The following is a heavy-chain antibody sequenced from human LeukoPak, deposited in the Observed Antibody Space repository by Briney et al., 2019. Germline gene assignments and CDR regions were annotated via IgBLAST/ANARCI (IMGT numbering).Heavy chain of an antibody. CDR2: VNTNTGNP. Sequence: ASVKVSCEASGYTVTNYAINWVRQTPGQGLEWMGWVNTNTGNPTYAQGFTGRFVFSLDTSVSTAYLQISSLKAEDTAVYYCARASVVAAHVYYYYYMDVWGKGTTVTVSS. V-gene: IGHV7-4-1*02. J-gene: IGHJ6*03. CDR3: ARASVVAAHVYYYYYMDV. CDR1: GYTVTNYA. D-gene: IGHD2-15*01.